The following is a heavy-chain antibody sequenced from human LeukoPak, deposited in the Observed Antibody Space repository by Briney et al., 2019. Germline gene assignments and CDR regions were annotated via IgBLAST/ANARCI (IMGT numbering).Heavy chain of an antibody. J-gene: IGHJ4*02. Sequence: GGSLRLSCAASGFTFSSYSRNWVRQAPGKGLEWVSSISSNSSYIYYADSVKGRFTISRDNAKNSLYLQMNSLRAEDTAVYYCAREGYYYDSSGQGGFDYWGQGTLVTVSS. CDR1: GFTFSSYS. D-gene: IGHD3-22*01. V-gene: IGHV3-21*01. CDR3: AREGYYYDSSGQGGFDY. CDR2: ISSNSSYI.